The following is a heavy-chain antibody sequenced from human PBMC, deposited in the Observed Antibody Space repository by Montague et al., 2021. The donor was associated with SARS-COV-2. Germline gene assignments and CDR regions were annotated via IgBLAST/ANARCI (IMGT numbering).Heavy chain of an antibody. CDR1: GFTFSSHG. J-gene: IGHJ6*02. V-gene: IGHV3-23*01. CDR2: IHGRGDGT. Sequence: SLSLSWSASGFTFSSHGMYWVRQPPGKGLEWVSEIHGRGDGTYYADSVKGRFTISRDNSKNTLYLQMNSLRVEDTAVYYCARDQNHGMDVWGQGTTVIVSS. CDR3: ARDQNHGMDV. D-gene: IGHD1-14*01.